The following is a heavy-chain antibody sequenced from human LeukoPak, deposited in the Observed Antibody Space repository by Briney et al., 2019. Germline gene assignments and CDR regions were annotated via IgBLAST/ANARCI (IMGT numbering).Heavy chain of an antibody. Sequence: GGSLRLSCAASGFTFSSYGMHWVRQAPGKGLEWVAFIRYDGSNKYYADSVKGRFTISRDNSKNTLYLQMNSLRAEDTAVYYCAKDEGHIAVAGFDYWGQGTLVTVSS. CDR3: AKDEGHIAVAGFDY. CDR1: GFTFSSYG. J-gene: IGHJ4*02. CDR2: IRYDGSNK. V-gene: IGHV3-30*02. D-gene: IGHD6-19*01.